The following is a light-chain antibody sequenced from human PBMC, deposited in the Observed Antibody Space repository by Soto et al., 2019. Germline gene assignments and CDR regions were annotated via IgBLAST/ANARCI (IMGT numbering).Light chain of an antibody. CDR3: CSYAGSSTYG. CDR2: EGS. V-gene: IGLV2-23*01. CDR1: SSDVGSYNL. Sequence: QSALTQPASVSGSPGQSITISCTGTSSDVGSYNLVSWYQQHPGKAPKLMIYEGSKRPSGVSNRFSRSKSGNTASLTISGLQAEDEADYYCCSYAGSSTYGFGTGTKVTVL. J-gene: IGLJ1*01.